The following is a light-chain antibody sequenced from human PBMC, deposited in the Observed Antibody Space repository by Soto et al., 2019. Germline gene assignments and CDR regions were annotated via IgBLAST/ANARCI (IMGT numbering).Light chain of an antibody. CDR3: QQYANSPPT. CDR2: GAS. V-gene: IGKV3-20*01. Sequence: EIVLTQSPGTLSLSPGERATLSCRASQSVSSRYLASYQQKPGQAPRLLIYGASSRATGIPDRFSGSGSGTDFTLTISRLEPEDFAVYYCQQYANSPPTFGQGTKVDIK. CDR1: QSVSSRY. J-gene: IGKJ1*01.